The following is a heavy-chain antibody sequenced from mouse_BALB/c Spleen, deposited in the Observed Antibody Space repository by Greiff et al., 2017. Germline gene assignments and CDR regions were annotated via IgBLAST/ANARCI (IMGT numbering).Heavy chain of an antibody. V-gene: IGHV5-4*02. Sequence: EVKLMESGGGLVKPGGSLKLSCAASGFTFSDYYMYWVRQTPEKRLEWVATISDGGSYTYYPDSVTGRFTISRDNAKNNLYLQMSSLKSEDTAMYYCARDSYRYDEYFDVWGAGTTVTVSS. J-gene: IGHJ1*01. CDR3: ARDSYRYDEYFDV. CDR1: GFTFSDYY. CDR2: ISDGGSYT. D-gene: IGHD2-14*01.